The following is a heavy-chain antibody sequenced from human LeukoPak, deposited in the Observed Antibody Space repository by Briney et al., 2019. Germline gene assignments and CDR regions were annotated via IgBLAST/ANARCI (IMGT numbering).Heavy chain of an antibody. CDR3: AKDTTPGIAAAGY. CDR1: GYTFSNYG. Sequence: ASVKVSSKASGYTFSNYGINWVRQAPGQGLEWMGWISGYNGNTKYAHKLQGRVTMTTDTSTSTAYMELRSLRSDDTAVYYCAKDTTPGIAAAGYWGQGTLVTVSS. D-gene: IGHD6-13*01. CDR2: ISGYNGNT. V-gene: IGHV1-18*01. J-gene: IGHJ4*02.